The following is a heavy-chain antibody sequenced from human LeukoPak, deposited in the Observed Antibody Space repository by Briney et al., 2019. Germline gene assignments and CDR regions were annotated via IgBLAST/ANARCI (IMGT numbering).Heavy chain of an antibody. Sequence: SETLSLTCTVSGGSISSSSYYWGWIRQPPGKGLEWIGSIYYSGSTYYNPSLKSRVTISVDTSKNQFSLKPSSVTAADTAVYYCARQRWLQSGADYWGQGTLVTVSS. CDR1: GGSISSSSYY. CDR3: ARQRWLQSGADY. CDR2: IYYSGST. V-gene: IGHV4-39*07. D-gene: IGHD5-24*01. J-gene: IGHJ4*02.